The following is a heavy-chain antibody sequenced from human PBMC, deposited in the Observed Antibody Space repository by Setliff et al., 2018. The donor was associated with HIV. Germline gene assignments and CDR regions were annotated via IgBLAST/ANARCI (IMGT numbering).Heavy chain of an antibody. CDR1: GYTFTSYY. V-gene: IGHV1-46*01. J-gene: IGHJ4*02. Sequence: ASVKVSCKASGYTFTSYYMHWVRQAPGQGLEWLGMFNPSGGSTAYAQKFQGRVTMTRDTSTTTVYMDLSGLRSGDTAVYYCARDRTAGYNYDYGYWGQGTLVTVS. CDR3: ARDRTAGYNYDYGY. CDR2: FNPSGGST. D-gene: IGHD3-16*01.